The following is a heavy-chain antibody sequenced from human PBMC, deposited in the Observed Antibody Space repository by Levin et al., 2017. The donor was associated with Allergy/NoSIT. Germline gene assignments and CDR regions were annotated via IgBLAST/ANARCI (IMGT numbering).Heavy chain of an antibody. CDR3: AGESTSAFDI. D-gene: IGHD2-2*01. V-gene: IGHV3-74*01. CDR1: GFTFSSYW. CDR2: INSDGSSI. Sequence: GGSLRLSCAASGFTFSSYWMHWVRQAPGKGLVWVSRINSDGSSISYADSVKGRFTISRDNAKNTLFLQMNSLRAEDMAVYYCAGESTSAFDIWGQGTMVTVSS. J-gene: IGHJ3*02.